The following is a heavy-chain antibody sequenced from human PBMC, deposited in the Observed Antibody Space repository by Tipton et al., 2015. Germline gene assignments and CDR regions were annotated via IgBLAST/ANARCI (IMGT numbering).Heavy chain of an antibody. V-gene: IGHV4-39*07. J-gene: IGHJ4*02. Sequence: GLVKPSETLSLTCTVSGGSISDSSFYWGWIRQPPGKGLEWIGSIYYSGSTYDNPFLKSRATISVDTSKNQFSLHLSSVTAADTAVYYCAQEVWYNDSTGYDYWGQGTLVTVSS. CDR1: GGSISDSSFY. D-gene: IGHD3-22*01. CDR3: AQEVWYNDSTGYDY. CDR2: IYYSGST.